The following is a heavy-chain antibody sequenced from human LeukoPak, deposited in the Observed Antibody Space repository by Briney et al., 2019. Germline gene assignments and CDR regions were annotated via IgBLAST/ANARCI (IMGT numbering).Heavy chain of an antibody. Sequence: PSETLSLTCTVSGGSISSYYWSWIRQPPGKGLEWIGYIYYSGSTNYNPSLKSRVTISVDTSKNQFSLKLSSVTAADTAVYYCARDRGGDGYNSLDYWGQGTLVTVSS. CDR1: GGSISSYY. V-gene: IGHV4-59*01. CDR3: ARDRGGDGYNSLDY. CDR2: IYYSGST. D-gene: IGHD5-24*01. J-gene: IGHJ4*02.